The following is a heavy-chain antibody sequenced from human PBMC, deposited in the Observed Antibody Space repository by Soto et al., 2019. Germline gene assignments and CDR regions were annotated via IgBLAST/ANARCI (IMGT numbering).Heavy chain of an antibody. CDR3: AHRVLRTVFGLVTTTAIYFDF. CDR1: GFSLTTSGVG. CDR2: IYRDDDK. D-gene: IGHD3-3*01. J-gene: IGHJ4*02. Sequence: QITLNESGPTVVRPTETLTLTCRFSGFSLTTSGVGVSWIRQSPGKAPKWIALIYRDDDKRYSASLKSRLTITKDTPKNQVVLTVSDLDPTDTATYYCAHRVLRTVFGLVTTTAIYFDFWGQGTPVAVSS. V-gene: IGHV2-5*02.